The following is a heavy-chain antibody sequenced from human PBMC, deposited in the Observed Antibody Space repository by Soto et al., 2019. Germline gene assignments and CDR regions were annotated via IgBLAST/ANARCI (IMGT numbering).Heavy chain of an antibody. Sequence: PXETLSLTCTVAGCSISSSSYYWGWIRQPPGKGLEWIGIIYYSGSTYYNPSLKSRVTISVDTSKNQFSLKLSSVTAADTAVYYCARQSGSGSYLGWFDPWGKGTLVTVSS. V-gene: IGHV4-39*01. D-gene: IGHD3-10*01. CDR3: ARQSGSGSYLGWFDP. CDR1: GCSISSSSYY. CDR2: IYYSGST. J-gene: IGHJ5*02.